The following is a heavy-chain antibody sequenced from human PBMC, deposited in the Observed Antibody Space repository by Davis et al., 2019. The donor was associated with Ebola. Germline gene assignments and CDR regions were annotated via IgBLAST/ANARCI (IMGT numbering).Heavy chain of an antibody. Sequence: SETLSLTCTVSGGSISSGDYYWSWIRQPPGKGLEWIGYIYYSGSTNYNPSLKSRVTISVDTSKNQFSLKLSSVTAADTAVYYCASETHSSGIYYYYGMDVWGKGTTVTVSS. V-gene: IGHV4-61*08. CDR1: GGSISSGDYY. CDR2: IYYSGST. CDR3: ASETHSSGIYYYYGMDV. J-gene: IGHJ6*04. D-gene: IGHD3-22*01.